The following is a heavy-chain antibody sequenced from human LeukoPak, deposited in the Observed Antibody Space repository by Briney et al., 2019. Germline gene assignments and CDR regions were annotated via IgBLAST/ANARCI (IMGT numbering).Heavy chain of an antibody. Sequence: PGGSLRLSCAASGFTFSSYGMHWVRQAPGKGLEWVAVIWYDGSNKYYADSVKGRFTISRDNSKNTLYLQMNSLRAEDTAVYYCARPVEMALQLDYWGQGTLVTVSS. J-gene: IGHJ4*02. CDR1: GFTFSSYG. D-gene: IGHD6-13*01. CDR2: IWYDGSNK. CDR3: ARPVEMALQLDY. V-gene: IGHV3-33*01.